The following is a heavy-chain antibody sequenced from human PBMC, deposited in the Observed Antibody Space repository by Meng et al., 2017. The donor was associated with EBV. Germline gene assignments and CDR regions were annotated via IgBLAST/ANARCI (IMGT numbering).Heavy chain of an antibody. CDR2: IIPIFGTA. D-gene: IGHD3-16*02. V-gene: IGHV1-69*06. Sequence: GQLVQFGAEVKKPGSSVKVSCKASGGTFSSYAISWVRQAPGQGLEWMGGIIPIFGTANYAQKFQGRVTITADKSTSTAYMELSSLRSEDTAVYYCARVATYDYIWGSYRYNYFDYWGQGTLVTVSS. CDR3: ARVATYDYIWGSYRYNYFDY. J-gene: IGHJ4*02. CDR1: GGTFSSYA.